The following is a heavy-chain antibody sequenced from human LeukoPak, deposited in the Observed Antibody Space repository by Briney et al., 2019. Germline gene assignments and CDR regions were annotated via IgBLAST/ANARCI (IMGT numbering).Heavy chain of an antibody. V-gene: IGHV4-31*03. CDR1: GGSISSGGYY. J-gene: IGHJ4*02. D-gene: IGHD5-24*01. CDR2: IDYSGST. CDR3: ARDPGKDGYNYSFDY. Sequence: SETLSLTCTVSGGSISSGGYYWSWMRQHPVKGLAWVGYIDYSGSTYYNPSLKSRLTISMDTSKNQFSLRLSSVTAADTAVYYCARDPGKDGYNYSFDYRGQGTLATVSS.